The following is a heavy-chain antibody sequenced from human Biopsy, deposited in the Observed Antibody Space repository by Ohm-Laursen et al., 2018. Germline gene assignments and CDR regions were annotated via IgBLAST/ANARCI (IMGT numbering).Heavy chain of an antibody. CDR3: ARQVDFWSGYVDY. CDR2: IYYSGNT. Sequence: SETLSLTCTVSGGSISDSTYHWGWIRQSPGKGLEWIGNIYYSGNTDYSPSLKSRVTISVDTPNNQFSLKLRYVTAADTAVYYCARQVDFWSGYVDYWGQGTLVAVSS. CDR1: GGSISDSTYH. D-gene: IGHD3-3*01. V-gene: IGHV4-39*01. J-gene: IGHJ4*02.